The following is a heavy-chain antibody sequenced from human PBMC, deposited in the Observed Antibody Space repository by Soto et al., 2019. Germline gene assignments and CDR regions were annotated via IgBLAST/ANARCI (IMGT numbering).Heavy chain of an antibody. J-gene: IGHJ3*01. V-gene: IGHV3-23*01. CDR3: ARYSVGQLECAFDV. Sequence: GGSLRLSCAVSGFTFSNYAMTWVRQAPGKGLEWVSAIGSSGVTTTIYYADSVKGRFTISRDNSNNTLYLQMDSQRDEDPAVYYCARYSVGQLECAFDVWGQGTMVTVAS. CDR2: IGSSGVTTTI. CDR1: GFTFSNYA. D-gene: IGHD5-18*01.